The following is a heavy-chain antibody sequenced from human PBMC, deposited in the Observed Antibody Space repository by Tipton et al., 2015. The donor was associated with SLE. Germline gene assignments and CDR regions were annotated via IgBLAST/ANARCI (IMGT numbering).Heavy chain of an antibody. Sequence: TLSLTCTVPGGSISSYYWSWIRQPPGKGLEWIGYIYYSGSTNYNPSLKSRVTISVDTSKNQFSLKLSSVTAADTAVYYCARGSTVTTFYYYYYMDVWGKGTTVTVSS. D-gene: IGHD4-11*01. V-gene: IGHV4-59*01. CDR3: ARGSTVTTFYYYYYMDV. CDR2: IYYSGST. J-gene: IGHJ6*03. CDR1: GGSISSYY.